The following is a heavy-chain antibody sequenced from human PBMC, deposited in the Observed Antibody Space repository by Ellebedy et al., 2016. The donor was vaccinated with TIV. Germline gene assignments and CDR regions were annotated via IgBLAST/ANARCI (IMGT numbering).Heavy chain of an antibody. Sequence: SQTLSLTCAVYGGSFNNYYWSWIRQLPGKGLEWIGEFNLGGTTNYNPSLKSRVTISVDTSKNQFSLQLNSVTAADTAVYYCAKWTVGYCSSASCYTGDYWGQGTLVTVSS. D-gene: IGHD2-2*02. CDR3: AKWTVGYCSSASCYTGDY. CDR1: GGSFNNYY. CDR2: FNLGGTT. J-gene: IGHJ4*02. V-gene: IGHV4-34*01.